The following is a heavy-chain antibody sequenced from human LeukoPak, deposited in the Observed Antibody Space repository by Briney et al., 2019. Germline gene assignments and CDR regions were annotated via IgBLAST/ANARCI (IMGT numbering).Heavy chain of an antibody. CDR2: ISTYNGNT. D-gene: IGHD6-19*01. CDR1: GYTFTNYG. CDR3: ARGGSSGWYHYYYYYYGMDV. J-gene: IGHJ6*02. V-gene: IGHV1-18*01. Sequence: ASVKVSCKASGYTFTNYGISWVRQAPGQGLEWMGWISTYNGNTNYAQNLQGRVTMTTDTFTSTAYMELRSLRSDDTAVYYCARGGSSGWYHYYYYYYGMDVWGQGTTVTVSS.